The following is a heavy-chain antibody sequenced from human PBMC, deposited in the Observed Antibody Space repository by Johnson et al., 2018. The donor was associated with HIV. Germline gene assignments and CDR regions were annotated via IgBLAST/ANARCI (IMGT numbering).Heavy chain of an antibody. CDR3: ARARTTVTILDAFDI. CDR1: GFTFSSYG. J-gene: IGHJ3*02. CDR2: ISSKGGST. Sequence: VQLVESGGGVVQPGRSLRLSCAASGFTFSSYGMHWVRQAPGKGLEYVSGISSKGGSTYYANSVKGRFTISRDNSKNTLYLQMGSLRAEDMAVYYCARARTTVTILDAFDIWGQGTLVIVSS. V-gene: IGHV3-64*01. D-gene: IGHD4-17*01.